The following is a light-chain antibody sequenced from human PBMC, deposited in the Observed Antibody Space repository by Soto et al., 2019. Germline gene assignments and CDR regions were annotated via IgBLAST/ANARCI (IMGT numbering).Light chain of an antibody. Sequence: EIVLTQSPGTLSLSPGDRATLSCRTSQSVSSSYLAWYQQKPGQAPRLLIYGASRRATGIPGRFSGSVSGTDFTLTISRLEPEDFAVYFCQQYAISSYPFGQGTKLEIK. CDR2: GAS. V-gene: IGKV3-20*01. CDR3: QQYAISSYP. CDR1: QSVSSSY. J-gene: IGKJ2*01.